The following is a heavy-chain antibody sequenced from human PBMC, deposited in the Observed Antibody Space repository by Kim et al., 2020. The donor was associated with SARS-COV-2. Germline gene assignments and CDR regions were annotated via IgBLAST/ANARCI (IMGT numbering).Heavy chain of an antibody. D-gene: IGHD6-13*01. Sequence: NPSRKSRVTISVDTSKNQFSLKLSSVTAADTAVYYCARGGSAAAGGWFDPWGQGTLVTVSS. CDR3: ARGGSAAAGGWFDP. J-gene: IGHJ5*02. V-gene: IGHV4-39*01.